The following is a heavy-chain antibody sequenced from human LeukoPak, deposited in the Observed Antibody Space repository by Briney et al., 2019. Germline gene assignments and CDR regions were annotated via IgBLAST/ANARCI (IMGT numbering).Heavy chain of an antibody. Sequence: GESLQISCQGSGSRFTSYWIGWVRQMPGKGLEWMGIIYPGDSDTRYSPSFQGQVTISADKSISTAYLQWSSLKASDTAMYYCASDREGAFDIWGQGTMVTVSS. V-gene: IGHV5-51*01. CDR3: ASDREGAFDI. CDR1: GSRFTSYW. CDR2: IYPGDSDT. J-gene: IGHJ3*02.